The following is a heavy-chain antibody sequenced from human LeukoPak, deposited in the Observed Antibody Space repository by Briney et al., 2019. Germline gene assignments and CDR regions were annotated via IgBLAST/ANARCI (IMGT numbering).Heavy chain of an antibody. CDR2: IKHDGSET. D-gene: IGHD3-10*01. CDR3: VKLGSGSYHSDS. CDR1: GFTFSSIW. Sequence: GGSLRLSCATSGFTFSSIWMSWVRQAPGKGLEWVANIKHDGSETNYVDSVKGRFTISRDNAKNSLHLQMNSLRAEDTAVYYCVKLGSGSYHSDSWGQGTLVTVSS. V-gene: IGHV3-7*02. J-gene: IGHJ4*02.